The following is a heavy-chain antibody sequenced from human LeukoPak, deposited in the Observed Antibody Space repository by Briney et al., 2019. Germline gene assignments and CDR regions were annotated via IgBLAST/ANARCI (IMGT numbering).Heavy chain of an antibody. CDR1: GFTFSSYE. J-gene: IGHJ4*02. CDR3: ARADGSGSYPY. CDR2: ISSSGST. D-gene: IGHD3-10*01. Sequence: PGGSLRLSCAASGFTFSSYEMNWVRQAPGKGLEWVSYISSSGSTYYADSVKGRFTISRDNSKNTLYLQMNSLRAEDTAVYYCARADGSGSYPYWGQGTLVTVSS. V-gene: IGHV3-48*03.